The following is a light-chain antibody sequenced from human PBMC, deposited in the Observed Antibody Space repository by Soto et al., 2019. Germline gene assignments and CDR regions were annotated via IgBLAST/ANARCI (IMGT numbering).Light chain of an antibody. CDR1: ERLSSVA. V-gene: IGKV3-20*01. CDR3: QQYGGSPRIT. J-gene: IGKJ5*01. Sequence: DIVLTHPPRTLSLSPRERATLSWTDIERLSSVASARYQEGPGQPTRIIIYGASNRATGIPDRFSGSGSGTDFTLIITRLEPEDVAIYYCQQYGGSPRITFGQGTRLE. CDR2: GAS.